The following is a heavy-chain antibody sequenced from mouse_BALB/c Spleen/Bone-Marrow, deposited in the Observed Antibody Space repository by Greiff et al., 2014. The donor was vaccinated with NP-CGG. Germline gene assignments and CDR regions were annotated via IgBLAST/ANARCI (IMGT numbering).Heavy chain of an antibody. D-gene: IGHD1-1*01. CDR1: GYTFTDYW. J-gene: IGHJ4*01. CDR3: ARIYGSSIYYAMDY. V-gene: IGHV1-63*02. Sequence: VQLVESGTELVRPGTSVKISCKTSGYTFTDYWLGWVKQRPGHGLEWIEDIYPGGEKFKGKATLTADTSSSTAYMQLSSLTSEDSAVYFCARIYGSSIYYAMDYWGQGTSVTVSS. CDR2: IYPGG.